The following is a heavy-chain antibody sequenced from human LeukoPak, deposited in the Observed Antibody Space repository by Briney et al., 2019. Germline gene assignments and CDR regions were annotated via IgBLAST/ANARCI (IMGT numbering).Heavy chain of an antibody. CDR2: IHYSGST. Sequence: PSETLSLTCTVSGGSISSSSYYWGWIRQPPGKGLEWIGRIHYSGSTYYNPSLKSRVTISVDTSKNQFSLKLSSVTAADTAVYYCARRCDYVWGSYRTHNWFDPWGQGTLVTVSS. V-gene: IGHV4-39*01. J-gene: IGHJ5*02. CDR1: GGSISSSSYY. D-gene: IGHD3-16*02. CDR3: ARRCDYVWGSYRTHNWFDP.